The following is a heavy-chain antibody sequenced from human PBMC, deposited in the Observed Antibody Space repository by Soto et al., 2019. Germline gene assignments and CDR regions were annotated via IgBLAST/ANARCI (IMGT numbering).Heavy chain of an antibody. CDR1: GGSISSGGYS. D-gene: IGHD3-3*01. V-gene: IGHV4-30-2*01. J-gene: IGHJ4*02. CDR2: IYHSGST. CDR3: ARGAPFGR. Sequence: QLQLQESGSGLVKPSQTLSLTCAVSGGSISSGGYSWSWIRQPPGKGLEWIGYIYHSGSTYYNPSLTRRVTIEVDKSKNQFSLKLSSVTAEDTDVYYCARGAPFGRWGQGTLVTVSS.